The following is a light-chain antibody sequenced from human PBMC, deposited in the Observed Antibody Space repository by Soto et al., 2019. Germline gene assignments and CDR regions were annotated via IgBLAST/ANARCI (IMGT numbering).Light chain of an antibody. V-gene: IGLV1-44*01. CDR3: ATWDDSLDVHV. Sequence: QSVMTQPPSASGTPGQRITVSCSGSSSNIGSKTVSWYQHLPGTAPKLLIYSDDQRPSGVPDRFSGSKSGTSASLAISGLQSEDEAHYYCATWDDSLDVHVFGTGTKLTVL. CDR1: SSNIGSKT. J-gene: IGLJ1*01. CDR2: SDD.